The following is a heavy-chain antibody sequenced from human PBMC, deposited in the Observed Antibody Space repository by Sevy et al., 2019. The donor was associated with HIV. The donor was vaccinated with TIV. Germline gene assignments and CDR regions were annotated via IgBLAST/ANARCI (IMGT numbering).Heavy chain of an antibody. Sequence: GGSLRLSCGASGFTFSSYAMSWVRQAPGKGLEWVSTVSDSGGATYYADSVKGRFTISSDNSKNTQFLQMSSLRAEDAATYFCARNDYYDTIGGIGNFDYWGQGTLVTVSS. CDR2: VSDSGGAT. V-gene: IGHV3-23*01. CDR1: GFTFSSYA. CDR3: ARNDYYDTIGGIGNFDY. J-gene: IGHJ4*02. D-gene: IGHD3-22*01.